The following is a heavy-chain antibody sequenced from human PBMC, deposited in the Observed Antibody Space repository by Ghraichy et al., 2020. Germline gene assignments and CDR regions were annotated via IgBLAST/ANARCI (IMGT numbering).Heavy chain of an antibody. V-gene: IGHV3-53*04. J-gene: IGHJ6*02. D-gene: IGHD3-10*01. CDR1: GFDFSTYA. CDR3: ARGVRDPYYYGSGSSSYGMDV. Sequence: GGSLRLSCAASGFDFSTYAMGWVRQAPGKGLEWVSVIYSGGSTYYADSVKGRFTISRHNSKNTLYLQMNSLRAEDTAVYYCARGVRDPYYYGSGSSSYGMDVWGQGTTVTVSS. CDR2: IYSGGST.